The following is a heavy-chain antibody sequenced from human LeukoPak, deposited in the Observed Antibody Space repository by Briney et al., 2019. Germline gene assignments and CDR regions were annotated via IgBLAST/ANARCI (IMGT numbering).Heavy chain of an antibody. CDR1: CGTITNNC. D-gene: IGHD4-11*01. V-gene: IGHV3-74*01. J-gene: IGHJ3*02. CDR3: ATLVTRPAFDI. CDR2: INSDGSST. Sequence: GGSLRLSFAASCGTITNNCMHWVGQAPGKGLVWVPRINSDGSSTSYADSVKGRFTISRDNAKNTLYLQMNSLRAEDTAVYYCATLVTRPAFDICLGGRMATVSS.